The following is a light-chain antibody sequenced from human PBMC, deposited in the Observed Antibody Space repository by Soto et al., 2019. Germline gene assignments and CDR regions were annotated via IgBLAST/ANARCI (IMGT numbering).Light chain of an antibody. CDR3: QQANTLPFT. CDR2: AAS. J-gene: IGKJ3*01. Sequence: DIQMTQSPSSVSASVGDRVTITGGASQAINNWLAGYQQKPGKEHRFLIYAASSLQSGVPSRFSGSGSGTDFTLTISSLQPEDVATYYCQQANTLPFTFGPGTKVDIK. V-gene: IGKV1-12*01. CDR1: QAINNW.